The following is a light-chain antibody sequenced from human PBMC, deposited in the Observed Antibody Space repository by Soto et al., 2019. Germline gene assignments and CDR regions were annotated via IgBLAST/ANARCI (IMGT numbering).Light chain of an antibody. Sequence: SVLTQPASVSGSPGQSITISCTGTSSDVGGYNYVSWYQQHPGKAPKLMIYEVSNRPSGVSNRFSGSKSGNTASLTISGLQAEVEADYYCSSYTSSSTRVFGGGTKLTVL. CDR1: SSDVGGYNY. CDR2: EVS. V-gene: IGLV2-14*01. J-gene: IGLJ3*02. CDR3: SSYTSSSTRV.